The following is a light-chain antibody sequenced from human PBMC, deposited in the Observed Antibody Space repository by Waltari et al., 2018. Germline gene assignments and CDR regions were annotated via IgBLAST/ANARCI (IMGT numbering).Light chain of an antibody. Sequence: SYVLTQPPSLSVAPGQTATITCGGNNVGGKSVHWYQERPGQAPLMVVYDASDRPSGIPVRFSGSNSGNTATLTVSRVEVGDEADYYCQLWDSGGDDLWVFGGGTKLTVL. CDR1: NVGGKS. J-gene: IGLJ3*02. CDR3: QLWDSGGDDLWV. V-gene: IGLV3-21*02. CDR2: DAS.